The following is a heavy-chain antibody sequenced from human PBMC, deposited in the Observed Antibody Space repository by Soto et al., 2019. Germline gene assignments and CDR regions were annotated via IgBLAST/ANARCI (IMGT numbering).Heavy chain of an antibody. V-gene: IGHV1-2*02. Sequence: HEHLVQSGAEVKRPGASLKVSCKASGYSFTGYYIHWVRQAPGQGLEWMGWINPDSGATNYSQNFQGRVTLTSDSSRSTASMDRSCLTADSSAVYYCARVDYGTGGYPFQVVDYGGKGTLV. CDR2: INPDSGAT. D-gene: IGHD2-8*02. J-gene: IGHJ4*02. CDR3: ARVDYGTGGYPFQVVDY. CDR1: GYSFTGYY.